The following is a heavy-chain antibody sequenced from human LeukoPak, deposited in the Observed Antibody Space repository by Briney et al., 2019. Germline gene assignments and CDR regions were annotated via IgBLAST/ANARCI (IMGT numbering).Heavy chain of an antibody. CDR2: IYYSGST. Sequence: SETLSLTCTVSGGSISSSSYYWGWIRQPPGKGLEWIGSIYYSGSTYYNPSLKSRVTISVDTSKNQFSLKLSSVTAADTAVYYCARAHMGASSFGYWGQGTLDAVSS. V-gene: IGHV4-39*07. J-gene: IGHJ4*02. CDR1: GGSISSSSYY. CDR3: ARAHMGASSFGY. D-gene: IGHD1-26*01.